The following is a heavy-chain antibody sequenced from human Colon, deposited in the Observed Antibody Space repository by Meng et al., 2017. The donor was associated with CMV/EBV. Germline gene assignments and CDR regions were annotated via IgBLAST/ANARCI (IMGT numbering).Heavy chain of an antibody. V-gene: IGHV4-4*02. D-gene: IGHD6-6*01. CDR3: TGRKARSTGGQMK. CDR1: GDSISNSKW. J-gene: IGHJ4*02. CDR2: INPSGST. Sequence: AVSGDSISNSKWWTWVRQSPGKGLEWIGEINPSGSTAYNPSLKSRVTISVDKSKNQFSLMLSFVTAADTAVYYCTGRKARSTGGQMKWGQGALVTVSS.